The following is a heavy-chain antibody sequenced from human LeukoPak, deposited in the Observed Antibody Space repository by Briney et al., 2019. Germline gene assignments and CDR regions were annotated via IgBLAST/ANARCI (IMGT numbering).Heavy chain of an antibody. CDR1: GGTFSSYA. J-gene: IGHJ6*02. CDR2: IIPIFGTA. V-gene: IGHV1-69*01. Sequence: SVKVSCRASGGTFSSYAISWVRQAPGQGLEGMGGIIPIFGTANYAQKFQGRVTITADESTRTAYMELSRLRSADPAVSYCARALGIFYYYYGMDVWGQGTTVTVSS. D-gene: IGHD2-15*01. CDR3: ARALGIFYYYYGMDV.